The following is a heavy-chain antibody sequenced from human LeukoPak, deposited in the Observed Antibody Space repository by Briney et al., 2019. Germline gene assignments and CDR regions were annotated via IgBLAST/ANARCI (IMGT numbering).Heavy chain of an antibody. D-gene: IGHD3/OR15-3a*01. Sequence: SETLSLTCIVSGDSISSSSYYWGWIRQPPGKGLEWIGSIYYSGSTYYNPSLKSRVTISIDTSKNHISLRLTSVTAADTAMYYCARQTGSGLFTLPGGQGTLVTVSS. CDR2: IYYSGST. CDR1: GDSISSSSYY. V-gene: IGHV4-39*01. CDR3: ARQTGSGLFTLP. J-gene: IGHJ4*02.